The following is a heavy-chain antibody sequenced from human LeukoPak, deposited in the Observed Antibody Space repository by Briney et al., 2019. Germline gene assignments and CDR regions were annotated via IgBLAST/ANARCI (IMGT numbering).Heavy chain of an antibody. V-gene: IGHV1-69*05. CDR3: ARDNYYDSSGYFDY. CDR2: IIPIFGTA. D-gene: IGHD3-22*01. J-gene: IGHJ4*02. Sequence: SVKVSCKASVGTFSSYTISWVRQATGQGLEWRGRIIPIFGTANYAQKFQGRVTIATDESTSTAYMELSSLRSEDTDVYSCARDNYYDSSGYFDYWGQGTLVTVCS. CDR1: VGTFSSYT.